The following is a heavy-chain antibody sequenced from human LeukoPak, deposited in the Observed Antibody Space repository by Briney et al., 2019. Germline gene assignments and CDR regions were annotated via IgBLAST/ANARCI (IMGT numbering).Heavy chain of an antibody. J-gene: IGHJ4*02. CDR3: ARDRDSSGWYIRDYFDY. CDR1: GFTFSSYA. D-gene: IGHD6-19*01. V-gene: IGHV3-23*01. Sequence: PGGSLRLSCAASGFTFSSYAMHWVRQAPGKGLEWVSAISGSGGSTYYADSVKGRFTISRDNSKNTLYLQMNSLRAEDTAVYYCARDRDSSGWYIRDYFDYWGQGTLVTVSS. CDR2: ISGSGGST.